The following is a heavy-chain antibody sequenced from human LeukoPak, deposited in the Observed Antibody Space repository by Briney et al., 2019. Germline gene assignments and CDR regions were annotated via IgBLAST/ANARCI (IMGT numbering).Heavy chain of an antibody. Sequence: SETLSLTCTVSGGSISSYYWSWIRQPPGKGLEWIGYIYYSGSTNYNPSLKSRVTISVDTSKNQFSLKLSSVTAADTAVYYCARAVSPPGRGYSYGYFDYWGQGTLVTVSS. V-gene: IGHV4-59*12. CDR1: GGSISSYY. D-gene: IGHD5-18*01. J-gene: IGHJ4*02. CDR3: ARAVSPPGRGYSYGYFDY. CDR2: IYYSGST.